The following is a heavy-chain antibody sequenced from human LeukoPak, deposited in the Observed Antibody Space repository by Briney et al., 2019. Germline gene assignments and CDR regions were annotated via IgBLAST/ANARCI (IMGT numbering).Heavy chain of an antibody. J-gene: IGHJ4*02. CDR2: INPNSGGT. CDR1: GYTFTGYY. Sequence: ASVKVSCTASGYTFTGYYMHWVRQAPGQGLEWMGWINPNSGGTNYAQKFQGRVTMTRDTSISTAYMELSRLRSADTAVYYCARVVRNYDILTGYYSYFDYWGQGTLVTVSS. V-gene: IGHV1-2*02. CDR3: ARVVRNYDILTGYYSYFDY. D-gene: IGHD3-9*01.